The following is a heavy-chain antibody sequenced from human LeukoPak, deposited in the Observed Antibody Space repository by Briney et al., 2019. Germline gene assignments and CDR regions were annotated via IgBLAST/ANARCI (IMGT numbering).Heavy chain of an antibody. V-gene: IGHV4-59*08. CDR3: ARPRLRYYYYMDV. CDR2: IYQSGST. J-gene: IGHJ6*03. Sequence: PSETLSLTCTVSGGSISSYYWSWIRQPAGKGLEWIGTIYQSGSTYYNPSLKSRVAISVDTSKNQFSLTLSSVTAADTAIYYCARPRLRYYYYMDVWGKGTTVTVSS. CDR1: GGSISSYY. D-gene: IGHD6-25*01.